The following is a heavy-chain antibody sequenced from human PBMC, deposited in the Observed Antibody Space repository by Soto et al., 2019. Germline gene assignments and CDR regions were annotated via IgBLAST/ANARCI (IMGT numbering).Heavy chain of an antibody. Sequence: EVQLVESGGGLVQPGGSLRLSCAASEFTFSGRSVHWVRQAPGKGLVWVSGIDKVGADSTYADSVKGRFTSSRDNAKNTVYLQMNSLSVEDTAVYYSARGWFGPDVWGKGTTVTVSS. CDR1: EFTFSGRS. CDR2: IDKVGADS. CDR3: ARGWFGPDV. V-gene: IGHV3-74*01. J-gene: IGHJ6*03. D-gene: IGHD3-10*01.